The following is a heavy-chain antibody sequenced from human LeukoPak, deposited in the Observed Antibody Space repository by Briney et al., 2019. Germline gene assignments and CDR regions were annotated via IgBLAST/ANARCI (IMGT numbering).Heavy chain of an antibody. J-gene: IGHJ4*02. CDR3: AKGPKLGDGFHCDY. CDR2: ISGSGGDT. CDR1: GFTFNNYA. D-gene: IGHD5-24*01. Sequence: GGSLRLSCAASGFTFNNYALSWVRQAPGKGLEWVSGISGSGGDTYYADSVKGRFTISRDISMNTLYLQTNSLRVEDTAVYYCAKGPKLGDGFHCDYWGQGTLVTVSS. V-gene: IGHV3-23*01.